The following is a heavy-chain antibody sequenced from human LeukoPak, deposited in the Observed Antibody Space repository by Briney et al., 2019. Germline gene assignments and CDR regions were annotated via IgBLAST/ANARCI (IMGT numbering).Heavy chain of an antibody. J-gene: IGHJ6*02. V-gene: IGHV3-30*18. CDR1: GFTFSNYG. CDR2: ISYDGSNK. Sequence: PGGSLRLSRAASGFTFSNYGMHWVRQAPGKGLEWVAVISYDGSNKYYADSVKGRFTFSRDNSKNTLYLQMSSLRAEDTAVYYCAKEKGIYCSSIDCSPGMDVWGQGTTVTVSS. D-gene: IGHD2-2*01. CDR3: AKEKGIYCSSIDCSPGMDV.